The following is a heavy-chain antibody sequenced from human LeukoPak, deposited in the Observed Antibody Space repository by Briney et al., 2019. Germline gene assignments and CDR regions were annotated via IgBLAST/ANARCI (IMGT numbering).Heavy chain of an antibody. D-gene: IGHD3-9*01. J-gene: IGHJ4*02. Sequence: PSQTLSLTCTVPGGSISSGSYAWSWFRQPAGKGLEWIGRFYSSGSTDYTPSRRSRGSRSVDTSKNQFSLKLSSVTAADTAVYYCARYFGRWDFDYWGQGTLVTVSS. CDR1: GGSISSGSYA. V-gene: IGHV4-61*02. CDR2: FYSSGST. CDR3: ARYFGRWDFDY.